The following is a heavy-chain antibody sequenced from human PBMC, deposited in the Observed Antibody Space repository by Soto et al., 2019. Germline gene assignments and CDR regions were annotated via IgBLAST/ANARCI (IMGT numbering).Heavy chain of an antibody. CDR2: INSDGSSA. J-gene: IGHJ3*02. Sequence: EVQLVESGGGLVQPGGSLRLSCAASGFTFSSYWMHWVRQAPGKGLVWVSRINSDGSSASYADSVKGRFTISRDNAKNTLYLQMNSLRAEDTAVYYCARVYGDYLDAFDIWGQGTMVTVSS. V-gene: IGHV3-74*01. CDR1: GFTFSSYW. CDR3: ARVYGDYLDAFDI. D-gene: IGHD4-17*01.